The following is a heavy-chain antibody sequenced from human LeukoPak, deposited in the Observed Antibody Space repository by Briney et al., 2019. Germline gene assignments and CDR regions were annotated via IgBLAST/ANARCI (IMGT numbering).Heavy chain of an antibody. CDR2: IYYSGST. V-gene: IGHV4-59*08. Sequence: SETLSLTCTVSGGSISSYYWSWIRQPPGKGLEWIGYIYYSGSTNYNPSLKSRVTISVDTSKNQFSLKLSSVTAADTAVYYCARGVTMIVVVIHDWYFDLWGRGTLVTVSS. CDR3: ARGVTMIVVVIHDWYFDL. D-gene: IGHD3-22*01. J-gene: IGHJ2*01. CDR1: GGSISSYY.